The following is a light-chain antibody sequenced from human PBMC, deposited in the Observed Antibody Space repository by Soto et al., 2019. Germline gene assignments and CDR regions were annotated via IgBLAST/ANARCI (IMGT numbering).Light chain of an antibody. CDR2: KAS. V-gene: IGKV1-5*03. Sequence: DIKMNQSPSTLSATIGDRVTITCRASQSISSWLAWYQQKPGKAPKLLIYKASSLESGVPSRFSGSGSGTEFTLTISSLQPDDFATYYCQQYNSYSVTFGQWTRLE. CDR3: QQYNSYSVT. J-gene: IGKJ5*01. CDR1: QSISSW.